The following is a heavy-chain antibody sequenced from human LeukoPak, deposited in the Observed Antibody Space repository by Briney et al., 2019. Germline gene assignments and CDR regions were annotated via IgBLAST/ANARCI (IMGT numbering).Heavy chain of an antibody. D-gene: IGHD6-13*01. CDR1: GDSVSSNSAA. CDR2: TYYRSKWYN. V-gene: IGHV6-1*01. Sequence: SQTLSLTCAISGDSVSSNSAAWTWIGQSPSRGLEWLGRTYYRSKWYNDYAVSVKSRITINPDTSKNQFSLQLNSVTPEDTAVYSCARLQQLVLNYYYGMDVWGQGTTVTVSS. J-gene: IGHJ6*02. CDR3: ARLQQLVLNYYYGMDV.